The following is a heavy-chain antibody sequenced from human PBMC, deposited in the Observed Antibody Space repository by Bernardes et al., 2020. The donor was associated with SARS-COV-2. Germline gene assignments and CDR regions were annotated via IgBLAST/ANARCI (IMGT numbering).Heavy chain of an antibody. J-gene: IGHJ4*02. Sequence: GSIRIPSAAPVFTYSSYGMDWVRPAPGKGLEWVAVISYDGSNKYYADSVKGRFTISRDNSKNTLYLQMNSLRAEDTAVYYCANTYSSSWYTWFDYWGQGTLVTVSS. V-gene: IGHV3-30*18. D-gene: IGHD6-13*01. CDR2: ISYDGSNK. CDR3: ANTYSSSWYTWFDY. CDR1: VFTYSSYG.